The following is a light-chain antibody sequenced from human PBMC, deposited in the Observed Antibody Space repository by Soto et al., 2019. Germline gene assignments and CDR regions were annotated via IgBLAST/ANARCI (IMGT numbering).Light chain of an antibody. CDR2: DVS. Sequence: QSVLTQPGSVSGSPGQAITISCPGTGSDVGGYNYVSWYQQHPGKAPKLMIYDVSNRPSGVSNRFSGSKSGNTASLTISGLQAEDEADYYCSSYTSSSTLRVFGTGTKVTVL. CDR3: SSYTSSSTLRV. J-gene: IGLJ1*01. V-gene: IGLV2-14*01. CDR1: GSDVGGYNY.